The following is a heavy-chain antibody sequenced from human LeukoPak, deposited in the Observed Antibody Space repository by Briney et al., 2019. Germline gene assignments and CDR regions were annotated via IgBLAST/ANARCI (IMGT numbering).Heavy chain of an antibody. J-gene: IGHJ4*02. CDR3: ARDKGGYYYDSSGYYSDY. CDR1: GYTFTSYG. V-gene: IGHV1-18*01. D-gene: IGHD3-22*01. CDR2: FSAYNGNT. Sequence: ASVKVSCKASGYTFTSYGISWVRQAPGQGLEWMGWFSAYNGNTNYAQKLQGRVTMTTDASTSTAYMELRSLRSDDTAVYYCARDKGGYYYDSSGYYSDYWGQGTLVTVSS.